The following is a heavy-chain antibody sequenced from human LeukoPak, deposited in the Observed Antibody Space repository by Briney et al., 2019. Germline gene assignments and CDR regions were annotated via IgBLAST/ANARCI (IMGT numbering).Heavy chain of an antibody. CDR3: ARDRELEPRVSDHFDP. CDR1: GYTFTSYY. Sequence: ASVKVSCKASGYTFTSYYMHWVRQAPGQGLEWMGIINPSGGSTSYAQKFQGRVTMPRDTSTSTVYMELSSLRSEDTAVYYCARDRELEPRVSDHFDPWGQGTLVTASS. J-gene: IGHJ5*02. CDR2: INPSGGST. D-gene: IGHD1-1*01. V-gene: IGHV1-46*01.